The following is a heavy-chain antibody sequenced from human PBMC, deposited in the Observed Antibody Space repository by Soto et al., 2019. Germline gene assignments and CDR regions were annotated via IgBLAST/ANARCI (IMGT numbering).Heavy chain of an antibody. V-gene: IGHV3-7*03. J-gene: IGHJ4*02. CDR3: ARPYSSSWYGNDY. Sequence: VQLVESGGGLVQPGGSLRLSCAASGFTFSSYWMSWVRQAPGKGLEWVANIKQDGSEKYYVDSVKGRFTISRDNAKNSLYLQMNSLRAEDTAVYYCARPYSSSWYGNDYWGQGTLVTVSS. CDR2: IKQDGSEK. D-gene: IGHD6-13*01. CDR1: GFTFSSYW.